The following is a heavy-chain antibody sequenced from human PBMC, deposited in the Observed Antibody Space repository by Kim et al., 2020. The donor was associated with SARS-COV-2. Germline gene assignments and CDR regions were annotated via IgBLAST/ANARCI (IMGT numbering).Heavy chain of an antibody. D-gene: IGHD2-2*01. CDR1: GGSISSYY. CDR2: IYYSGST. V-gene: IGHV4-59*08. J-gene: IGHJ4*02. CDR3: ARHEEGYQYPYYFDY. Sequence: SETLSLTCTVSGGSISSYYWSWIRQPPGKGLEWIGYIYYSGSTNYNPSLKSRVTISVDTSKNQFSLKLSSVTAADTAVYYCARHEEGYQYPYYFDYWGQGTLVTVSS.